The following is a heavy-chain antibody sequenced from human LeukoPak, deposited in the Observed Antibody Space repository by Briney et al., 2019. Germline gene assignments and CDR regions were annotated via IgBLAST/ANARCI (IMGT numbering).Heavy chain of an antibody. CDR3: ARVRAALYMDV. CDR2: ISGSSSTI. D-gene: IGHD6-25*01. Sequence: GGSLRLSCAASGFTFSSYSMNWVRQAPGKGLEWVSYISGSSSTIHYADSVKGRFTISRDNAKNSLYLQMNSLRVEDTAVYYCARVRAALYMDVWGKGTTVTVSS. CDR1: GFTFSSYS. V-gene: IGHV3-48*01. J-gene: IGHJ6*03.